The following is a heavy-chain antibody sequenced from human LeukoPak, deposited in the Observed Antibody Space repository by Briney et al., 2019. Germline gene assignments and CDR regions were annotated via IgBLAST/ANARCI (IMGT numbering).Heavy chain of an antibody. CDR1: GFTFSIYA. D-gene: IGHD3-22*01. Sequence: GGSLRLSCAASGFTFSIYAMSWVRQAPGKGLEWVSSISGTSGNTYYADSVKGRFAISRDNSKDTLYPQMNSLRAEDTAVYYCAKTLGYSGYFSPWGQGTLVTVSS. CDR2: ISGTSGNT. CDR3: AKTLGYSGYFSP. V-gene: IGHV3-23*01. J-gene: IGHJ5*02.